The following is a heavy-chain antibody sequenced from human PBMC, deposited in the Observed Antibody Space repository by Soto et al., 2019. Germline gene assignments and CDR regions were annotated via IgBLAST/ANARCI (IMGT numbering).Heavy chain of an antibody. Sequence: SETLSLTCAVDGGSFSGYYWRWIRQPPGKGLKRIGELNHRESTNYNPSLKSRVTISVDTSKNQISLKLSSVTVADTAVYYCAIGLCSWYFQGSGVKGWFGPWGQRALVTVS. V-gene: IGHV4-34*01. J-gene: IGHJ5*02. CDR2: LNHREST. CDR3: AIGLCSWYFQGSGVKGWFGP. CDR1: GGSFSGYY. D-gene: IGHD6-13*01.